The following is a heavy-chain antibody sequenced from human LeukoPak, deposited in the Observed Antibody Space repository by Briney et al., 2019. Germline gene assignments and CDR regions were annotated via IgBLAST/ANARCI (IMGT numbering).Heavy chain of an antibody. J-gene: IGHJ6*02. Sequence: ASVKVSCKASGYTFTSYYMHWVRQAPGQGLEWMGIINPSGGSTSYAQKFQGRVTKTRDTSTSTVYMELSSLRSEDTAVYYCARPKKTRDVSGSYPLYGMDVWGQGTTVTVSS. D-gene: IGHD1-26*01. V-gene: IGHV1-46*01. CDR3: ARPKKTRDVSGSYPLYGMDV. CDR1: GYTFTSYY. CDR2: INPSGGST.